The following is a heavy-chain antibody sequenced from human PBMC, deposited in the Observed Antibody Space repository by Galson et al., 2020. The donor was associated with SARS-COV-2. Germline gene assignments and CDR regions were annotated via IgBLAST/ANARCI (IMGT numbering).Heavy chain of an antibody. V-gene: IGHV4-34*01. CDR1: GGSFSGYF. D-gene: IGHD3-10*01. CDR3: ARDPGDPMGGIDY. CDR2: VNHSGST. J-gene: IGHJ4*02. Sequence: SETLSLTCAVYGGSFSGYFWSWIRQPPGKGLEWIGEVNHSGSTNYNPSLKSRVTISVDTSKNQFSLKLSSVTAADTAVYYCARDPGDPMGGIDYWGQGTLVTVSS.